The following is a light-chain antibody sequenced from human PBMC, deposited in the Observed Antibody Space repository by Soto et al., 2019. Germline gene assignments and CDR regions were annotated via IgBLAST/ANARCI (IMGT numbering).Light chain of an antibody. J-gene: IGLJ1*01. CDR1: TSNIGNNY. Sequence: QSVLTQPPSVSAAPGQKVTISCSGSTSNIGNNYVSWYQHLPGAAPKLLIYDYNMRPSGIPDRFSGSRSGTLATLGITGLQTGDEADYYCATWDSSLRAYVFGAGTKVTVL. V-gene: IGLV1-51*01. CDR2: DYN. CDR3: ATWDSSLRAYV.